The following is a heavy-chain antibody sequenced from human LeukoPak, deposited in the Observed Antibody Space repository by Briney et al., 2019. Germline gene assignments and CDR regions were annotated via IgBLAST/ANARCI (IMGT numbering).Heavy chain of an antibody. J-gene: IGHJ4*02. D-gene: IGHD3-3*01. CDR3: ARGRAYYDFWRDFDY. CDR1: GYTFTSYG. Sequence: ASVKVSCKASGYTFTSYGISWVRQAPGQGLEWMGWISAYNGNTNYAQKLQGRATMTTDTSTSTAYMELRSLRSDDTAVYYCARGRAYYDFWRDFDYWGQGTLVTVSS. CDR2: ISAYNGNT. V-gene: IGHV1-18*01.